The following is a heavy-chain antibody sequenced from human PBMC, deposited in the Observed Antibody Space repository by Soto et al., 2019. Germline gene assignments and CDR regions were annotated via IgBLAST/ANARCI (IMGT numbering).Heavy chain of an antibody. D-gene: IGHD6-13*01. J-gene: IGHJ5*02. CDR2: IYHTGRS. V-gene: IGHV4-4*02. Sequence: SETLSLTCSVSGDSINNKNWWTWLRQPPGKRLEWIGDIYHTGRSSYNPSLTSRVTMSVDKSKNQFSLKLTSVTAADTAVYYCARVEVPESSSWHSCEPWGQGTLVTVS. CDR3: ARVEVPESSSWHSCEP. CDR1: GDSINNKNW.